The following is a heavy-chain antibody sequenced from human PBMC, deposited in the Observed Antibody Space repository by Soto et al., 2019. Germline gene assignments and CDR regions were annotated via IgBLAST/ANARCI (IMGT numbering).Heavy chain of an antibody. Sequence: GGSLRLSCAASGFTFSSYAMSWVRQAPGKGLEWVSAISGSGGSTYYADSVKGRFTISRDNSKNTLYLQMNSLRAEDTAVYYCAGKSPEYSSSSAPYYYYMDVWGKGTTVTVSS. CDR1: GFTFSSYA. D-gene: IGHD6-6*01. CDR2: ISGSGGST. J-gene: IGHJ6*03. V-gene: IGHV3-23*01. CDR3: AGKSPEYSSSSAPYYYYMDV.